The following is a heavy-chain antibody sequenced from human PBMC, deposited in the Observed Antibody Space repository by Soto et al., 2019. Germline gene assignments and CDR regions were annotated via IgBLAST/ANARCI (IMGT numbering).Heavy chain of an antibody. CDR1: GFTFSSYW. Sequence: EVQLVESGGGLVQPGGSLRLSCAASGFTFSSYWMSWVRQAPGKGLEWVANIKQDGSEKYYVDSVKGSFPISRDNAKNSLYMQMNSRRAEDAAVYYGGGGQFDPDCWGQGTLVTVAS. D-gene: IGHD3-9*01. CDR3: GGGQFDPDC. CDR2: IKQDGSEK. V-gene: IGHV3-7*02. J-gene: IGHJ4*02.